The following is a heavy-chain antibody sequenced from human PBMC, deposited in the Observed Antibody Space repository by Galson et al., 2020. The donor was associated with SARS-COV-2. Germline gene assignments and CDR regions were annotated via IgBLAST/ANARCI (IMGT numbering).Heavy chain of an antibody. Sequence: GGSLRLSCAASGFTVSNTYMTWVRQAPGKGLEWVSVIYSGGNTYYTDSVKGRFTISRDNSKNTLYLQMNSLRPEDTAVYYCASRKGDNSGRDGPFDIWGQGTMVTVSS. CDR1: GFTVSNTY. CDR2: IYSGGNT. CDR3: ASRKGDNSGRDGPFDI. D-gene: IGHD3-22*01. J-gene: IGHJ3*02. V-gene: IGHV3-66*02.